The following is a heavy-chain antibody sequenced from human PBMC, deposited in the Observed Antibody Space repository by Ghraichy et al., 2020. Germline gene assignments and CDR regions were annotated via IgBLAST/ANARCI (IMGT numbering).Heavy chain of an antibody. CDR1: GFTFDDYT. Sequence: GGSLRLSCAASGFTFDDYTMHWVRQAPGKGLEWVSLISWDGGSTYYADSVQGRFTISRDNSKNSLYLQMISLRTEDTALYYCAKEFTRDYVYYFDDWGQGTIVTVSS. D-gene: IGHD3-16*01. CDR3: AKEFTRDYVYYFDD. CDR2: ISWDGGST. V-gene: IGHV3-43*01. J-gene: IGHJ4*02.